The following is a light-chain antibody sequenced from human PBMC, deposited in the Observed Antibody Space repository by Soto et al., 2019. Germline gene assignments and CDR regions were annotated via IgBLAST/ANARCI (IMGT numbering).Light chain of an antibody. CDR1: SSDVGSYNL. J-gene: IGLJ2*01. V-gene: IGLV2-23*01. CDR3: CSYAGSRPV. CDR2: EGS. Sequence: QSALTQPAAVSGSPGQAITISCTGPSSDVGSYNLVSWYQQHPAKATKLMIYEGSKRPSGVSNLFSGTKSGNTASLTISGLQAEDEADYYCCSYAGSRPVFGGGTKLTVL.